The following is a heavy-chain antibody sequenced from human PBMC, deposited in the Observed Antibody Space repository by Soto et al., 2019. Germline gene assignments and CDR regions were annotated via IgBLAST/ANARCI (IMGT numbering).Heavy chain of an antibody. CDR1: GGTFSSYA. Sequence: ASVKVSCKASGGTFSSYAISWVRQAPGQGLEWMGGIIPIFGTANYAQKFQGRVTITADESTSTAYMELSSLRSEDTAVYYCARAQRGYSYHIDYWGQGTLVTVSS. CDR3: ARAQRGYSYHIDY. CDR2: IIPIFGTA. V-gene: IGHV1-69*13. D-gene: IGHD5-18*01. J-gene: IGHJ4*02.